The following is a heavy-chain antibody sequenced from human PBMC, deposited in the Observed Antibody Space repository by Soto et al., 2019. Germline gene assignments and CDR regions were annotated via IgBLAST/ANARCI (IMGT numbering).Heavy chain of an antibody. CDR2: IDTSSETM. J-gene: IGHJ4*02. D-gene: IGHD3-10*01. CDR3: ARYGSGSDYRDPFDH. CDR1: GFSFSDHS. Sequence: PGGSLRLSCAATGFSFSDHSMNWIRQAPGKGLEWVSYIDTSSETMHYADSVKGRFTISRDNAKNSLYLQMNSLRVDDTAMYYCARYGSGSDYRDPFDHWGQGTPVTVSS. V-gene: IGHV3-48*01.